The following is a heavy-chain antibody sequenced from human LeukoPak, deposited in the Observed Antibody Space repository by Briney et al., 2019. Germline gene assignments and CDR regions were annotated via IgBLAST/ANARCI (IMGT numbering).Heavy chain of an antibody. CDR2: IYYSGST. CDR3: ARVGPRVGFGY. V-gene: IGHV4-34*09. J-gene: IGHJ4*02. D-gene: IGHD1-26*01. Sequence: KPSETLSLTCAVYGGSFSGYYWSWIRQPPGKGLEWIGYIYYSGSTYYNPSLKSRVTISVDTSKNQFSLKLSSVTAADTAVYYCARVGPRVGFGYWGQGTLVTVSS. CDR1: GGSFSGYY.